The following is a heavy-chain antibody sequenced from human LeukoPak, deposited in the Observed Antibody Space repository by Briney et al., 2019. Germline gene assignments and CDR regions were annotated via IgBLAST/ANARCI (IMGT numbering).Heavy chain of an antibody. CDR3: ARAGCSGGSCYQSRGAFDI. V-gene: IGHV4-39*07. J-gene: IGHJ3*02. D-gene: IGHD2-15*01. CDR1: AASIGSSTYY. Sequence: PSETLSFTCTVSAASIGSSTYYWGWIRQPPGKGLEWIGNIYYSGTTYYNPSLKSRVTISVDTSKNQFSLKLASVTAADTAVYYCARAGCSGGSCYQSRGAFDIWGQGTMVTVSS. CDR2: IYYSGTT.